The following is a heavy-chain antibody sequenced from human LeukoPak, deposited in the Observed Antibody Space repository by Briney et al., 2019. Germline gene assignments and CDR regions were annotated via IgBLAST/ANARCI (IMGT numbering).Heavy chain of an antibody. CDR1: GYTFTGYY. D-gene: IGHD6-13*01. CDR3: ARESSSSWYQWFDP. V-gene: IGHV1-18*04. Sequence: ASVKVSCKASGYTFTGYYMHWVRQAPGQGLEWMGWISAYNGNTNYAQKLQGRVTMTTDTSTSTAYMELRSLRSDDTAVYYCARESSSSWYQWFDPWGQGTLVTVSS. CDR2: ISAYNGNT. J-gene: IGHJ5*02.